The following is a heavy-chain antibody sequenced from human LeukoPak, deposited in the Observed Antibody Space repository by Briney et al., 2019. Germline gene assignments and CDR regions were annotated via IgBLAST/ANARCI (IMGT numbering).Heavy chain of an antibody. D-gene: IGHD1-26*01. CDR2: VDWSGGRT. CDR1: GFTFDDYG. Sequence: GGSLRLSCAASGFTFDDYGMTWVRQDPGRRLEWVSTVDWSGGRTSYADSVKGRFTISRDNAKNSLYLQMNSLRAEDTALYFCVRSRSYYFDYWGQGTLGTVSS. CDR3: VRSRSYYFDY. J-gene: IGHJ4*02. V-gene: IGHV3-20*04.